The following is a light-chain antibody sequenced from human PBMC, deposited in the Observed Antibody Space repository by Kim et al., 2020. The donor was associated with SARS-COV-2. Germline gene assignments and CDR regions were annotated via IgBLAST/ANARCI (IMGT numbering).Light chain of an antibody. J-gene: IGKJ4*01. V-gene: IGKV1-39*01. CDR3: KQSYSTRLT. CDR2: GAS. CDR1: QSITTY. Sequence: DIQMTQSPSYLSASVGDRVTIACRTSQSITTYLNWYQQKPGEAPSLLIYGASTLRSGVPSRFSGSGSGTESPLSTSSLHPKASATCYGKQSYSTRLTFGGGTKLEIK.